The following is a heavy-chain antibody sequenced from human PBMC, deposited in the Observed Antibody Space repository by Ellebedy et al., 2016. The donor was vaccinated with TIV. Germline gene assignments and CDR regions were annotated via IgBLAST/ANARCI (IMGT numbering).Heavy chain of an antibody. CDR1: GFTLSDRF. CDR2: SRDKHNSHTT. CDR3: AKGLRRETVRGYYGAFDF. V-gene: IGHV3-72*01. D-gene: IGHD3-22*01. J-gene: IGHJ4*02. Sequence: PGGSLRLSCAASGFTLSDRFIDWVRQAPGKGLEWVGRSRDKHNSHTTEYAASVKGRFFISRDDSKNSLYLQMNSLRAEDTALYYCAKGLRRETVRGYYGAFDFWGPGTLVTVSS.